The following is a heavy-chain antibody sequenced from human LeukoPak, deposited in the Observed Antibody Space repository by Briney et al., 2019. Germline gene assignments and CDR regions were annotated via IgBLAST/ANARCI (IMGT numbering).Heavy chain of an antibody. CDR2: INHSGST. CDR3: VRIGVTGTD. D-gene: IGHD1-20*01. CDR1: GGSFSGYY. V-gene: IGHV4-34*01. J-gene: IGHJ4*02. Sequence: SETLSLTCAVYGGSFSGYYWSWIRQPPGTGLEWIGEINHSGSTNYNPSLNSQVTISVDTSKNQFSMKLSSVTAADTAVYYWVRIGVTGTDWGQGTLVTVSS.